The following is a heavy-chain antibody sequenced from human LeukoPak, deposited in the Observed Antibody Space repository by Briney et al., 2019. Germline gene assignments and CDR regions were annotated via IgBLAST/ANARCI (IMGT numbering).Heavy chain of an antibody. V-gene: IGHV3-66*02. D-gene: IGHD3-10*01. Sequence: GRSLRLSCAASGFTVDSNYMNCGRQAPGRGLEWVAVIYSAGNTYYANSVKGRFIISRDNYKKTLFLQMNGLRTEDTAVYYCGRGGGYYGIDYWGQGTLVTVSS. CDR2: IYSAGNT. CDR1: GFTVDSNY. J-gene: IGHJ4*02. CDR3: GRGGGYYGIDY.